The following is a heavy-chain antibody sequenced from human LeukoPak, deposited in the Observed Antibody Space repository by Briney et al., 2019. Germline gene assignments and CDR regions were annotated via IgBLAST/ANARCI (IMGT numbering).Heavy chain of an antibody. Sequence: GASVKVSCKASGYTFTSYAMHWVRQAPGQRLEWMGWINAGNGNTKYSQKFQGRVTITRDTSASTAYMELGSLRSEDTAVYYCAREVTVAGRGYWGQGTLVTVSS. CDR2: INAGNGNT. CDR1: GYTFTSYA. V-gene: IGHV1-3*01. CDR3: AREVTVAGRGY. D-gene: IGHD6-19*01. J-gene: IGHJ4*02.